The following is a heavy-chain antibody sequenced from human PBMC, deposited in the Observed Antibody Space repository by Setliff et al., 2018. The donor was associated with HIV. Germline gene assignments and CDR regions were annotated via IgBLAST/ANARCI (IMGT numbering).Heavy chain of an antibody. Sequence: SETLSLTCTVSGGFISSYYWSWIRQPAGKGPEWIGHIYTNGYTNYNPSLKSRVTISVDTSKNQFSLRLTSVTAADTAVYYCVTSSSWSSRLNFWGPGMLVTVSS. J-gene: IGHJ4*02. CDR2: IYTNGYT. CDR3: VTSSSWSSRLNF. CDR1: GGFISSYY. V-gene: IGHV4-4*07. D-gene: IGHD2-2*01.